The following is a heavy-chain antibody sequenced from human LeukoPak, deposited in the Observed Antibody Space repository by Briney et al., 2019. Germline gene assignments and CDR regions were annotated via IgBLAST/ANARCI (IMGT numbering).Heavy chain of an antibody. CDR3: ARSFVDYGDGRNNNWFDP. D-gene: IGHD4-17*01. V-gene: IGHV4-30-2*01. CDR1: GGSISSGGYS. Sequence: PSETLSLTCAVSGGSISSGGYSWSWIRQPPGKGLEWIGYIYHSGSTYYNPSLKSRVTISVDRSKNQFSLKLSSVTAADTAVYYCARSFVDYGDGRNNNWFDPWGQGTLVTVSS. CDR2: IYHSGST. J-gene: IGHJ5*02.